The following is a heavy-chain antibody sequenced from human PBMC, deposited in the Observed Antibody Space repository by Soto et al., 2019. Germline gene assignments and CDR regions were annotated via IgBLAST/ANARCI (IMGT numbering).Heavy chain of an antibody. J-gene: IGHJ6*03. CDR2: TNHSGST. D-gene: IGHD6-13*01. Sequence: SETLSLTCAVYGGSFSGYYWSWIRQPPGKGLEWIGETNHSGSTNYNPSLKSRVTISVDTSKNHFSLKLSSVPAADTAVYYCARSGSSWQLYYYSYMDVWGKGTTVPVS. CDR1: GGSFSGYY. CDR3: ARSGSSWQLYYYSYMDV. V-gene: IGHV4-34*01.